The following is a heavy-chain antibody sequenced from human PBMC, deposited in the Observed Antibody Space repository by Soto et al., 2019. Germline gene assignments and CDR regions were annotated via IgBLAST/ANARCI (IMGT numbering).Heavy chain of an antibody. V-gene: IGHV3-23*01. D-gene: IGHD2-21*02. Sequence: PGGSLRLSCAGSGFTFTRYAITWVRQAPGKGLEWVSAISGSATYTWYAESVKGRFTISRDNPRNTVFLQMNSLRAEDTAVYYCAKRGSYCTGNDCYYYFDSWGQGTLVTVSS. J-gene: IGHJ4*02. CDR3: AKRGSYCTGNDCYYYFDS. CDR1: GFTFTRYA. CDR2: ISGSATYT.